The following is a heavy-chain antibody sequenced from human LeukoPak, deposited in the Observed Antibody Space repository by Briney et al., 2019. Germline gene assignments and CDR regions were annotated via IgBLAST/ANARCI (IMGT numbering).Heavy chain of an antibody. CDR2: IIPIFGTA. CDR3: ARDQGYCSSTGCLGSPNWFDP. Sequence: SVKVSCKASGGTFSSYAISWVRQAPGQGLEWMGGIIPIFGTANYAQKFQGRVTITTDESTSTAYMELSSLRSEDTAVYYCARDQGYCSSTGCLGSPNWFDPWGQGTLVTVSS. V-gene: IGHV1-69*05. CDR1: GGTFSSYA. J-gene: IGHJ5*02. D-gene: IGHD2-2*01.